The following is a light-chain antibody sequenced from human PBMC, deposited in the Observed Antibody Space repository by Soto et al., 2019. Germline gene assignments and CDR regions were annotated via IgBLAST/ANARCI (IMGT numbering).Light chain of an antibody. J-gene: IGLJ2*01. CDR2: EAS. V-gene: IGLV2-23*01. Sequence: QSALTQPASVSGSPGQSITISCPGIGNDVGTYNLVSWYQHHPGKAPKLIIYEASKRPSGVPNRFSGSKSGNTASLTISGLHAEDEADYYCCSYGRSVVFGGGTKVTVL. CDR3: CSYGRSVV. CDR1: GNDVGTYNL.